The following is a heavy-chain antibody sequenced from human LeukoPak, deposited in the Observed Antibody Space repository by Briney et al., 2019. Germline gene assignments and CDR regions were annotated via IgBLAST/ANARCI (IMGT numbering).Heavy chain of an antibody. V-gene: IGHV3-21*01. CDR2: ISSSSSYI. J-gene: IGHJ4*02. CDR1: GFTFSSYS. Sequence: GGSLRLSCAASGFTFSSYSMNWVRQAPGKGLEWVSSISSSSSYIYYADSVKGRFTISRDNAKNSLYLQMNSLRAEDTAVYYCARWGPMVRGVQFDYWGQGTLVTVSS. D-gene: IGHD3-10*01. CDR3: ARWGPMVRGVQFDY.